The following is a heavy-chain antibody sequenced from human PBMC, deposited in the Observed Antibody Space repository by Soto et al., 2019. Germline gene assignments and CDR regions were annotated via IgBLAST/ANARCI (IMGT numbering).Heavy chain of an antibody. J-gene: IGHJ6*02. Sequence: SETLSLTCTVSGGSISSGGYYWSWIRQHPGKGLEWTGYIYYSGSTYYNPSLKSRVTISVDTSKNQFSLKLSSVTAADTAVYYCARVDCSSTSCSPNYYSYGMDVWGQGTTVTVSS. CDR2: IYYSGST. CDR3: ARVDCSSTSCSPNYYSYGMDV. V-gene: IGHV4-31*03. D-gene: IGHD2-2*01. CDR1: GGSISSGGYY.